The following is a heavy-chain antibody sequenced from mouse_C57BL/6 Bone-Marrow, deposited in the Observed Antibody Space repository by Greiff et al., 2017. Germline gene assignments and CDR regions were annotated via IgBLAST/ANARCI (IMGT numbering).Heavy chain of an antibody. D-gene: IGHD5-1*01. CDR3: ARFVPYYFDY. V-gene: IGHV5-4*03. CDR1: GFNFSSYA. Sequence: EVMLVESGGGLVKPGGSLKLSCAASGFNFSSYAMSWVRQTPEKRLEWVATISDGGSYIYYPDNVKGRFTISRDNAKNNLYVQMSHLKSEDTAMYFCARFVPYYFDYWGQGTTLTVSS. CDR2: ISDGGSYI. J-gene: IGHJ2*01.